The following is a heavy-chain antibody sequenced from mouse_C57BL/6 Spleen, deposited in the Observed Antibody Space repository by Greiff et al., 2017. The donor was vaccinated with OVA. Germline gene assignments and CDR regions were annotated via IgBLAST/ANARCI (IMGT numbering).Heavy chain of an antibody. V-gene: IGHV8-12*01. CDR2: IYWDDDK. D-gene: IGHD1-1*01. CDR1: GFSLSTSGMG. J-gene: IGHJ2*01. Sequence: TLKESGPGILQSSQTLSLPCSFSGFSLSTSGMGVSWIRQPSGKGLEWLAHIYWDDDKRYNPSLKSRLTISKDTSRNQVFLKITSVDTADTATYYCARDTTVVAPDYWGQGTTLTVSS. CDR3: ARDTTVVAPDY.